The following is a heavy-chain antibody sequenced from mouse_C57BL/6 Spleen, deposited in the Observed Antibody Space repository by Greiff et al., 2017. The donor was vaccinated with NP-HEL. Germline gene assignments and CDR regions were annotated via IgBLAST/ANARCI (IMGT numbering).Heavy chain of an antibody. Sequence: VQLQQSGPELVKPGASVKISCKASGYSFTDYNMNWVKQSNGKSLEWIGVINPNYGTTSYNQKFKGKATLTVEQSSSTAYMQLNSLTSEDSAVYYCARPAYYSNYWYFDVWGTGTTVTVSS. J-gene: IGHJ1*03. CDR2: INPNYGTT. CDR1: GYSFTDYN. D-gene: IGHD2-5*01. CDR3: ARPAYYSNYWYFDV. V-gene: IGHV1-39*01.